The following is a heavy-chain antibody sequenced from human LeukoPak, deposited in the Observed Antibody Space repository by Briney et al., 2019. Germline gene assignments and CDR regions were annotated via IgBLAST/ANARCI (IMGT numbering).Heavy chain of an antibody. Sequence: PGGSLRLSCAASGFTFSDYYMSWIRQAPGKGLEWVSYISSSGSTIYYADSVKGRFTISRDNAKNSLYLQMNSLRAEDTAVYYCARHGTNTGHYYDSSGSRDAFDIWGQGTMVTVSS. CDR2: ISSSGSTI. D-gene: IGHD3-22*01. V-gene: IGHV3-11*01. CDR3: ARHGTNTGHYYDSSGSRDAFDI. CDR1: GFTFSDYY. J-gene: IGHJ3*02.